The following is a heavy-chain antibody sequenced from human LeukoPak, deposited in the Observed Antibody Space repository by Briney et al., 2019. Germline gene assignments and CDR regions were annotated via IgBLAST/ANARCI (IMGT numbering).Heavy chain of an antibody. D-gene: IGHD3-22*01. CDR2: INPNSGGT. CDR1: GYTFTGYY. V-gene: IGHV1-2*06. Sequence: ASVKVSCKASGYTFTGYYMHWVRQAPGQGLEWMGRINPNSGGTNYAQKFQGRVTMTRDTSISTAYMELSRLRSDDTAVYYCARPYYDSSGYYGGHNYWGQGTLVTVSS. J-gene: IGHJ4*02. CDR3: ARPYYDSSGYYGGHNY.